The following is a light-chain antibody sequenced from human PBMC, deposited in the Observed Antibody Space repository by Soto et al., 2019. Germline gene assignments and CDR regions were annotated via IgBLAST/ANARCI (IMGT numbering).Light chain of an antibody. CDR3: QQLNSYPIT. J-gene: IGKJ3*01. V-gene: IGKV1-9*01. CDR1: QGINNY. CDR2: AAS. Sequence: DIQLTQSPSFLSASVGDRVTITCRASQGINNYLGWYQQKPGKAPKLLIYAASTLQSGVPSRFSGSGSGTEFTLTISSLQPEDFATYYCQQLNSYPITFGPGIKVDI.